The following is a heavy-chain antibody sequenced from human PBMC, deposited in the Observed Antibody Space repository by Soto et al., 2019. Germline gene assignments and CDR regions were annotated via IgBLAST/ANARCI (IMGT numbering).Heavy chain of an antibody. CDR3: ARGPDCSSTSCYAGWLGWFDP. CDR2: INPNSGGT. J-gene: IGHJ5*02. CDR1: GYTFTGYY. D-gene: IGHD2-2*01. V-gene: IGHV1-2*04. Sequence: ASVKVSCKASGYTFTGYYMHWVRQAPGQGLEWMGWINPNSGGTNYAQKFQGWVTMTRDTSISTAYMELSRLRSDDTAVYYCARGPDCSSTSCYAGWLGWFDPWGQGTLVTVSS.